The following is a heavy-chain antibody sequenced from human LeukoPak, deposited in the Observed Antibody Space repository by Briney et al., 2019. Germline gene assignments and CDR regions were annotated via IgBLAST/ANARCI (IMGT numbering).Heavy chain of an antibody. V-gene: IGHV1-46*01. CDR2: INPSGGNT. Sequence: GASVKVSCKASGYTFTRYYMHWVRQAPGQGLEWMGIINPSGGNTNYAQKLQGSVTMTRDASISTAYMALSRLRSDDTAVYYCARPRNYYYMDVWGKGTTVTVSS. J-gene: IGHJ6*03. CDR3: ARPRNYYYMDV. CDR1: GYTFTRYY.